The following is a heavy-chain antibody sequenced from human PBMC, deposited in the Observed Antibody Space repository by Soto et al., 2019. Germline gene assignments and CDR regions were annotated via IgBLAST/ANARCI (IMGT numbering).Heavy chain of an antibody. D-gene: IGHD6-13*01. CDR3: AKDRGIAAAVNYFDY. V-gene: IGHV3-9*01. CDR2: ISWNSGSI. Sequence: DVQLVESGGGLVQPGRSLRLSCAASGFTFDDYAMHWVRQAPGKGLEWVSGISWNSGSIGYADSVKGRFTISRDNAKNSLYLQMNSLRAEDTALYYCAKDRGIAAAVNYFDYWGQGTLVTVSS. CDR1: GFTFDDYA. J-gene: IGHJ4*02.